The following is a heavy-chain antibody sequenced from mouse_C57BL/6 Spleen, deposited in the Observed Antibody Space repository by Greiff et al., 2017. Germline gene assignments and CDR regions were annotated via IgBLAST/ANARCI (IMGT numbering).Heavy chain of an antibody. D-gene: IGHD1-1*01. Sequence: EVKLMESGGGLVKPGGSLKLSCAASGFTFSSYAMSWVRQTPEKRLEWVATISDGGSYTYYPDTVKGRFTISRDNAKNNLYLQMSHLKSEDTAMYYCARVGYYGSSYHWYVDVWGTGTTVTVSS. CDR1: GFTFSSYA. V-gene: IGHV5-4*03. J-gene: IGHJ1*03. CDR2: ISDGGSYT. CDR3: ARVGYYGSSYHWYVDV.